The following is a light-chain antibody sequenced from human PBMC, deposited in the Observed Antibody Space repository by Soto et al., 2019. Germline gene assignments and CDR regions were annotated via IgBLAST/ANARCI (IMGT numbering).Light chain of an antibody. Sequence: EIVMTQSPATLSVSPGERATLSCRASQSVSSNLAWYQQKPGQAPRLLIYGASTRATVIPARFSGSGSGTEFTLTISSLQSEDFAVYYCQQYSNLPITFGPGTKVDIK. CDR2: GAS. CDR3: QQYSNLPIT. V-gene: IGKV3-15*01. CDR1: QSVSSN. J-gene: IGKJ3*01.